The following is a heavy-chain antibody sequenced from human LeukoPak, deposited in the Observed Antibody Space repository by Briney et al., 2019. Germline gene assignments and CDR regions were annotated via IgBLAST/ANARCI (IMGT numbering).Heavy chain of an antibody. CDR3: AKHSGTYYYFDY. Sequence: PGGALRLSCAASGFTFSSYDMSWVRQAPGKGLEWVSTISGSGGTAWYADSVKGRFTISRDQSTNTLYLQMSSLRAEDTAVYYCAKHSGTYYYFDYWGQGTLVSVSS. V-gene: IGHV3-23*01. D-gene: IGHD1-26*01. J-gene: IGHJ4*02. CDR2: ISGSGGTA. CDR1: GFTFSSYD.